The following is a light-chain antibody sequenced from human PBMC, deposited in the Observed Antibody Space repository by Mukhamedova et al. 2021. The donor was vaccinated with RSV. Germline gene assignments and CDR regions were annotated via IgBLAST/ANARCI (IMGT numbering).Light chain of an antibody. CDR2: DVS. CDR3: SSYTSSSTPYV. CDR1: SDVGGYNY. V-gene: IGLV2-14*03. Sequence: SDVGGYNYVSWYQQHPGKAPKLMIYDVSNRPSGVSNRFSGSKSGNTASLTISGLQAEDEADYYCSSYTSSSTPYVFGTGTKVTVL. J-gene: IGLJ1*01.